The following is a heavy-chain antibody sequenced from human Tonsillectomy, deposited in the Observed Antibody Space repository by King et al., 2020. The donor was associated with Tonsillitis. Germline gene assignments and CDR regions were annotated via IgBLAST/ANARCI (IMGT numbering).Heavy chain of an antibody. CDR1: GFTFDHYT. CDR3: TTERMKFFDY. D-gene: IGHD2-15*01. V-gene: IGHV3-43*01. CDR2: ITSDGGYT. J-gene: IGHJ4*02. Sequence: VQLVESGGVVVQPGGSLRLSCAASGFTFDHYTMHWVRQAPGKGLEWVSLITSDGGYTYYADSVKGRFTISRDNSKNSLHLQMNSLRTEDTALYYCTTERMKFFDYSGQGTLVTVSS.